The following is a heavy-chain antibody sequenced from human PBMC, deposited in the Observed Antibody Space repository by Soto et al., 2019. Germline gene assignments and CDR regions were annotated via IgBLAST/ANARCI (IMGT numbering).Heavy chain of an antibody. CDR2: IKSKADGGTA. Sequence: EVQLVESGGGLVKPGGSLRLSCAASGFSFSNAWMSWVRQAPGKGLEWVGRIKSKADGGTADYAAPMKGRFTISRDDSINTLYLQINSLKTEDTAVYYCQTAWGLEYWGQGTLVTVSS. J-gene: IGHJ4*02. V-gene: IGHV3-15*01. D-gene: IGHD3-16*01. CDR3: QTAWGLEY. CDR1: GFSFSNAW.